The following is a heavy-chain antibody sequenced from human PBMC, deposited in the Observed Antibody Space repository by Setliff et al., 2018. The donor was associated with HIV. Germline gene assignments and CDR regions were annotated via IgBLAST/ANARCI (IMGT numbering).Heavy chain of an antibody. CDR2: INPGGGNT. V-gene: IGHV1-46*01. D-gene: IGHD6-6*01. Sequence: ASVKVSCKASGYTFSGYYLHWVRRAPGQGLEWLAVINPGGGNTNYAQKFQGRVTVTRDTSTSTVYMELGSLTSDDTAVYYCARAHVAARPFDHWGQGTLVTVSS. J-gene: IGHJ4*02. CDR1: GYTFSGYY. CDR3: ARAHVAARPFDH.